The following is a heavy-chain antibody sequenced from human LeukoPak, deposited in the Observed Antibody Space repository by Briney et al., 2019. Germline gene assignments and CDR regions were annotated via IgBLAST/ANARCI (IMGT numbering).Heavy chain of an antibody. CDR3: ARVDIAAAGTNWFDP. CDR1: GGSISSYY. J-gene: IGHJ5*02. D-gene: IGHD6-13*01. V-gene: IGHV4-59*01. Sequence: SETLSLTCTVSGGSISSYYWSWIRQPPGKGLEWIGYIYYSGSTNYNPSLKGRVTISVDTSKNQFSLKLSSVTAADTAVYYCARVDIAAAGTNWFDPWGQGTLVTVSS. CDR2: IYYSGST.